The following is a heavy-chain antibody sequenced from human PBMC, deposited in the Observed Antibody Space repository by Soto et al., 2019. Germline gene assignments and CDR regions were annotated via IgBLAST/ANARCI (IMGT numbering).Heavy chain of an antibody. Sequence: QVQLVQSGAEVKKPGSSVKVSCKASGGTFSSYTISWVRQAPGQGLEWMGRIIPILGIANYAQKFQGRVTMTADKSTSTAYMELSSLRSEDTAVYYCANPHGSGSNYYYGMDVWGQGTTVTVSS. CDR1: GGTFSSYT. V-gene: IGHV1-69*02. CDR2: IIPILGIA. D-gene: IGHD3-10*01. J-gene: IGHJ6*02. CDR3: ANPHGSGSNYYYGMDV.